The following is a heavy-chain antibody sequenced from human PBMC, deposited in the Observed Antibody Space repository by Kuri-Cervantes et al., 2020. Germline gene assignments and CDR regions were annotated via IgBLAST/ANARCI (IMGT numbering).Heavy chain of an antibody. CDR1: GVSVSSGSYY. Sequence: SETLSLTRTVSGVSVSSGSYYWSWIRPPPGQGLEWIWYIYYSGRTNYNPSLNSLVTISVDTSKIQFPLKLSSVTAADTAEYYWARELKASCCYYGMDVWGQGTTVTVSS. CDR3: ARELKASCCYYGMDV. J-gene: IGHJ6*02. D-gene: IGHD2-15*01. V-gene: IGHV4-61*01. CDR2: IYYSGRT.